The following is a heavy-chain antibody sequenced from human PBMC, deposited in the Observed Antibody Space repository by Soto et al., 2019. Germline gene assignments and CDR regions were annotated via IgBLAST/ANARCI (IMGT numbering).Heavy chain of an antibody. CDR3: ARDPPVMPMLKSFDS. Sequence: PGGSLRLSCAASGFTFSSYSMNWVRQAPGKGLEWVSSISGSSDYIYYADLVKGRFTISRDNAKNSLYLQMNSLRAEDTAVYYCARDPPVMPMLKSFDSWGQGTLVTVSS. V-gene: IGHV3-21*01. CDR1: GFTFSSYS. D-gene: IGHD3-16*01. CDR2: ISGSSDYI. J-gene: IGHJ4*02.